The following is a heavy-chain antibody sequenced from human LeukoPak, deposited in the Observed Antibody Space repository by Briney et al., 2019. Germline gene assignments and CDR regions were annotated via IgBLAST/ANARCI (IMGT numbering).Heavy chain of an antibody. D-gene: IGHD3-22*01. CDR3: ARVLHNRNYDGSTYYGY. V-gene: IGHV3-74*01. CDR1: GFTFGDYT. J-gene: IGHJ4*02. CDR2: INSDGSST. Sequence: PGGSLRLSCTTSGFTFGDYTMSWIRQAPGKGLVWVSRINSDGSSTSYADSVKGRFTISRDNAKNTLYLQMNSLRAEDTAVYYCARVLHNRNYDGSTYYGYWGQGTLVTVSS.